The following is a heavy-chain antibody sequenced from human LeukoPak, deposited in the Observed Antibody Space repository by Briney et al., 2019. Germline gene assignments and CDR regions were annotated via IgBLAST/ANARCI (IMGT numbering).Heavy chain of an antibody. Sequence: PSETLSLTCTVSGGSISSYYWSWIRQPPGKGLEWIGYIYYSGSTNYNPSLKSRVTISVDTSKNQSSLKLSSVTAADTAAYYCARNTYYYGSGTYYYYGMDVWGQGTTVTVSS. J-gene: IGHJ6*02. CDR1: GGSISSYY. CDR2: IYYSGST. V-gene: IGHV4-59*01. D-gene: IGHD3-10*01. CDR3: ARNTYYYGSGTYYYYGMDV.